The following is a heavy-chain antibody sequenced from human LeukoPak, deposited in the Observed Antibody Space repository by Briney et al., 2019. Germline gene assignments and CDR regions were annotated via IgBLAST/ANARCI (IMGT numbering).Heavy chain of an antibody. V-gene: IGHV3-48*01. CDR2: ISSSSTTI. CDR3: AKDPNGDYIGTFDI. CDR1: GFTFGTYT. J-gene: IGHJ3*02. D-gene: IGHD4-17*01. Sequence: GGSLRLSCAASGFTFGTYTMNWVRQASGKGLEWVSYISSSSTTIYYADSVKGRFTISRDNSKNTLYLQMNSLRAEDTAIYYCAKDPNGDYIGTFDIWGQGTMVTVSS.